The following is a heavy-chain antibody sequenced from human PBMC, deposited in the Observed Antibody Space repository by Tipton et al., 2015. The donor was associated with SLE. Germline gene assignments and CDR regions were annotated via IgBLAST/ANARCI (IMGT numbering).Heavy chain of an antibody. CDR1: GDSITSDY. V-gene: IGHV4-59*01. CDR3: ARGSVVADDY. CDR2: IYYSRHT. Sequence: TLSLTCTVSGDSITSDYWTWIRQPPGKGLEWIGYIYYSRHTNYNPSLESRVTISIDTSKNQLSLKLTSVTAADTAVYYCARGSVVADDYWGQGTLVTVSS. D-gene: IGHD2-15*01. J-gene: IGHJ4*01.